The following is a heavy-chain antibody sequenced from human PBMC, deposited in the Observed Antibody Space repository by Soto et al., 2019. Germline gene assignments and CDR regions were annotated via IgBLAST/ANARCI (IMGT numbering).Heavy chain of an antibody. Sequence: GASVKVSCKASGYTFTSYGISWVRQAPGQGLEWMGWISAYNGNTNYAQKLQGRVTMTTDTSTSTAYMELRSLRSDDTAVYYCARVTYYYDSSGYLGWSYWGQGTLVTVSS. J-gene: IGHJ4*02. CDR1: GYTFTSYG. CDR2: ISAYNGNT. D-gene: IGHD3-22*01. CDR3: ARVTYYYDSSGYLGWSY. V-gene: IGHV1-18*04.